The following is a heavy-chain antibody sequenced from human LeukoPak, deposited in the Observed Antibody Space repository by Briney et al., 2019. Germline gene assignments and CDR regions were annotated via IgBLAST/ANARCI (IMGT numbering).Heavy chain of an antibody. J-gene: IGHJ4*02. CDR3: ARDSAYSSGWYSLDY. CDR1: GYTFTSYA. D-gene: IGHD6-19*01. V-gene: IGHV1-3*03. Sequence: ASVKVSCKASGYTFTSYAMHWVRQAPGQRLEWMGWINAGNGNTKYSQEFQGRVTITRDTSASTAYMELSSLRSGDMAVYYCARDSAYSSGWYSLDYWGQGTLVTVSS. CDR2: INAGNGNT.